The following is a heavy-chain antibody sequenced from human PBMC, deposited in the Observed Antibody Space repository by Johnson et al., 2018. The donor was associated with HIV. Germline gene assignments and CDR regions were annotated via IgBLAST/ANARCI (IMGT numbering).Heavy chain of an antibody. CDR2: ISYAGSNK. CDR3: ARDWELGAFDI. CDR1: GFTFRSYA. V-gene: IGHV3-30*04. Sequence: QVRLVESGGGVFQPGRSLILSCAASGFTFRSYAMHWVRHAPGKGLEWVAVISYAGSNKYYAASVQGPFSISRDNSKNTLYLQMNSLRAKDTAVYYCARDWELGAFDIWGQGTMVTVSS. D-gene: IGHD1-7*01. J-gene: IGHJ3*02.